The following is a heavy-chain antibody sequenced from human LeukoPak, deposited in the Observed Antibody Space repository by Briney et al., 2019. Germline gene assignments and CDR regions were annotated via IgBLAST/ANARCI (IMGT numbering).Heavy chain of an antibody. Sequence: GGSLRLSCTVSGFTVSSNSWSWVRQAPGKGLEWVSFIYSGGNTHYSDSVTGRFTISRDNSKNTLYLQMNSLRAEDTAVYYCAKDLNWGSNFDYWGQGTLVTVSS. V-gene: IGHV3-53*05. CDR2: IYSGGNT. CDR3: AKDLNWGSNFDY. D-gene: IGHD7-27*01. CDR1: GFTVSSNS. J-gene: IGHJ4*02.